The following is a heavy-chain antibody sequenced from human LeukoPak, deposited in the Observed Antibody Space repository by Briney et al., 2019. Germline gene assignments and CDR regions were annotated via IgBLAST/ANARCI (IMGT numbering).Heavy chain of an antibody. Sequence: GGSLRLSCAASGFXFSSYEINWVREAPGKGLEWVSYISSSGSTIYYADSVKGRFTISRDNAKNSLYLQMNSLRAEDTAVYYCARELYDSSGYYHYWGQGTLVTVSS. J-gene: IGHJ4*02. D-gene: IGHD3-22*01. CDR1: GFXFSSYE. V-gene: IGHV3-48*03. CDR2: ISSSGSTI. CDR3: ARELYDSSGYYHY.